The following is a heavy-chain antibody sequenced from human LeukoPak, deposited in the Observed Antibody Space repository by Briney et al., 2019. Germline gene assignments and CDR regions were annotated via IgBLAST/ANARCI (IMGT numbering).Heavy chain of an antibody. CDR2: ISYDGSNK. CDR3: AKTGTTVTTSTYFQH. Sequence: GGSLRLTCAASGFTFSSYGMHWVRQAPGKGLEWVAVISYDGSNKYYADSVKGRFTISRDNSKNTLYLQMNSLRAEDTAVYYCAKTGTTVTTSTYFQHWGQGTLVTVSS. V-gene: IGHV3-30*18. J-gene: IGHJ1*01. D-gene: IGHD4-17*01. CDR1: GFTFSSYG.